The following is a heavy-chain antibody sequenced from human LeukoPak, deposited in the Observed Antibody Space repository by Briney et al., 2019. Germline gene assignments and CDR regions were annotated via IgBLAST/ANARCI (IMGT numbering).Heavy chain of an antibody. CDR2: ISSSGSNI. CDR1: GFTFSDYY. J-gene: IGHJ6*03. Sequence: GSLRLSCAASGFTFSDYYMSWNRQAPGKGLEWVSHISSSGSNIYYADSVEGRFTISRDNAKNSLYLQMNSLRAEDTAVYYCARGATSYMDVWGKGTTVTVSS. V-gene: IGHV3-11*04. CDR3: ARGATSYMDV. D-gene: IGHD1-26*01.